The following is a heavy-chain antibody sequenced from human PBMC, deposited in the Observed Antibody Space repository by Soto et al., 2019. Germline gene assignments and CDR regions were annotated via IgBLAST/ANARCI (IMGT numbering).Heavy chain of an antibody. CDR2: ISGSGGSA. V-gene: IGHV3-23*01. Sequence: EVQLLESGGGLVQPGGSLRLSCAATGFTFSSYAMRWVRQAPGKGLEWVSTISGSGGSAYYADSVKGRFTISRDNPKNTLYLQMNSRRAEDTAVYYCARRTSGWYLDYWGQGTLVTVSS. D-gene: IGHD6-19*01. CDR3: ARRTSGWYLDY. J-gene: IGHJ4*02. CDR1: GFTFSSYA.